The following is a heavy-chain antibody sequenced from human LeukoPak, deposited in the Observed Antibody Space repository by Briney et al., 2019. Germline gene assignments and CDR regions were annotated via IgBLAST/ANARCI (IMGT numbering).Heavy chain of an antibody. V-gene: IGHV4-59*12. CDR2: IYYSGST. CDR1: IGSTRSYY. J-gene: IGHJ4*02. Sequence: SETLSLTCTVSIGSTRSYYWSWVRKHPGKGLEWIGYIYYSGSTDYNPSLKSRVSISVDTSKNQFSLKLSSVTAADTAVYYCARGGYYDSSGYYYVGDFDYWGQGTLVTVSS. CDR3: ARGGYYDSSGYYYVGDFDY. D-gene: IGHD3-22*01.